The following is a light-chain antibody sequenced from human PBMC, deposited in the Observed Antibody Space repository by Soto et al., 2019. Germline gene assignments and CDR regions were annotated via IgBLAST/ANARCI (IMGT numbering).Light chain of an antibody. CDR1: SRDVGSYNR. V-gene: IGLV2-18*02. Sequence: QSVLTQPPSVSGSPGQSVTISCTGTSRDVGSYNRVSWYQQSPGTAPKLMIYEVSNRPSGVPDRFSGSKSGNTASLTISGLQAEDEADYYCSSYTTSITWVFGGGTKLTVL. J-gene: IGLJ2*01. CDR2: EVS. CDR3: SSYTTSITWV.